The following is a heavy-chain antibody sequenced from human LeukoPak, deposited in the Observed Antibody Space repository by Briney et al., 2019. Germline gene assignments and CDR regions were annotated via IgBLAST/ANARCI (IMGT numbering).Heavy chain of an antibody. D-gene: IGHD3-16*01. CDR1: GFTFSSYG. J-gene: IGHJ4*02. CDR2: IKPDGSDK. V-gene: IGHV3-7*01. Sequence: PGGSVRLSCAASGFTFSSYGMHWVRQAPGKGLEWVANIKPDGSDKYYVDSVKGRFTVSRDNAKNSLYLQMNSLRAEDTAVYYCAKGGDHWGQGTLVTVSS. CDR3: AKGGDH.